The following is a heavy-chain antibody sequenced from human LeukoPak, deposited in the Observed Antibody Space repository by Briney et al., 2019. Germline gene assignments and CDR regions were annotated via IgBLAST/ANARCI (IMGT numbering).Heavy chain of an antibody. Sequence: PGGSLRLSCAASGFSLSNYWINWVRQAPGKGLEWVANIKLDGSEKYYVNSVKGRFTISRDNAKNSLNLQMNSLRAEDTAVYYCARETRGSYVPGLDSWGQGTLVTVSS. V-gene: IGHV3-7*01. CDR3: ARETRGSYVPGLDS. CDR1: GFSLSNYW. J-gene: IGHJ4*02. D-gene: IGHD1-26*01. CDR2: IKLDGSEK.